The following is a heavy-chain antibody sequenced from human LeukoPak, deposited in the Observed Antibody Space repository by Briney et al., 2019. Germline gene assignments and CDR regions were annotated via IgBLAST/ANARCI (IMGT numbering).Heavy chain of an antibody. V-gene: IGHV4-59*01. J-gene: IGHJ4*02. Sequence: SETLSLTCTVSGGSISSYYWSWIRQPPGKGLEWIGYIYYSGSTNYNPSLKSRVTISVDTSKNQFSLKLSSVTAADTAVYYCARTPYYYGSGSYSFDYWGQGTLVTVSS. CDR3: ARTPYYYGSGSYSFDY. CDR1: GGSISSYY. CDR2: IYYSGST. D-gene: IGHD3-10*01.